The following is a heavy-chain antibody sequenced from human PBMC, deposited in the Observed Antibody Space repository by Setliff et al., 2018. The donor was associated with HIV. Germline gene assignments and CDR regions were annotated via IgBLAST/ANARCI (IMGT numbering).Heavy chain of an antibody. Sequence: GASVKVSCKASGYTFTGYYMHWVRQAPGQGLEWMGWINPNSGGTNYAQKFQGRVTMTRDTSISTAYMELSRLRSDDTAVYYCAGFPGRYDSSGYAFDIWGQGTMVTVSS. CDR1: GYTFTGYY. J-gene: IGHJ3*02. CDR3: AGFPGRYDSSGYAFDI. D-gene: IGHD3-22*01. V-gene: IGHV1-2*02. CDR2: INPNSGGT.